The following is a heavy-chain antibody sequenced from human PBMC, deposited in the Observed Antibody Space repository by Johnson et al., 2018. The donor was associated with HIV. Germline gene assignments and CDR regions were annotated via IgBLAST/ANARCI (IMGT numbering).Heavy chain of an antibody. Sequence: QMLLVESGGGVVQPGRSLRLSCAASGFTFSSYGMHWVRQAPGKGLEWVAVIWYDGSNKYSADSVKGRFTISRDNSKNTLYLQMNSLRAEDTAVYYCARGDRSGNRREAFDIWGQGTMVTVSS. J-gene: IGHJ3*02. CDR1: GFTFSSYG. D-gene: IGHD3-22*01. CDR3: ARGDRSGNRREAFDI. CDR2: IWYDGSNK. V-gene: IGHV3-33*01.